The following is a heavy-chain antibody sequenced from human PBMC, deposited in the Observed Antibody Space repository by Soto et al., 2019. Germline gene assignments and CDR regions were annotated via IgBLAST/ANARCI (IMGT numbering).Heavy chain of an antibody. CDR2: IYYSGST. Sequence: SETLSLTCTVSGGSISSSSYYWGWIRQPPGKGLEWIGSIYYSGSTYYNPSLKSRVTISVDTSKNQFSLKLSSVTAADTAVYYCARVLRFAFDIWGQGTMVTVSS. CDR1: GGSISSSSYY. V-gene: IGHV4-39*01. CDR3: ARVLRFAFDI. J-gene: IGHJ3*02. D-gene: IGHD3-3*01.